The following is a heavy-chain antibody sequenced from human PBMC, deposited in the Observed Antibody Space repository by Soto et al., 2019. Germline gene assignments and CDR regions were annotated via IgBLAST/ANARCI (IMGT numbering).Heavy chain of an antibody. J-gene: IGHJ6*02. CDR3: AAEKVSTGTTDYYYGMDV. V-gene: IGHV1-58*01. D-gene: IGHD1-7*01. Sequence: QMQLVQSGPEAKKPGTSVKVSCKASGFTFTSSAVQWVRQARGQRLEWIGWIVVGSGNTNYAQKFQERVTITRDMSTSTAYMELSSLRSQDTAVYYCAAEKVSTGTTDYYYGMDVWGQGTTVTVSS. CDR2: IVVGSGNT. CDR1: GFTFTSSA.